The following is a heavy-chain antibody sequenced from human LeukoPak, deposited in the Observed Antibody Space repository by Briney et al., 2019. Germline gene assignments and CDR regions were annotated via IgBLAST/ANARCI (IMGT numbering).Heavy chain of an antibody. CDR3: ATGLDCTNGVCYTGLRFEFDY. Sequence: GASVKVSCKASGYSFTDYYMHWVRQAPGQGLEWMGGFDPEDGETIYAQKFQGRVTMTEDTSTDTAYMELSSLRSEDTAVYYCATGLDCTNGVCYTGLRFEFDYWGQGTLVTVSS. CDR2: FDPEDGET. CDR1: GYSFTDYY. D-gene: IGHD2-8*01. V-gene: IGHV1-24*01. J-gene: IGHJ4*02.